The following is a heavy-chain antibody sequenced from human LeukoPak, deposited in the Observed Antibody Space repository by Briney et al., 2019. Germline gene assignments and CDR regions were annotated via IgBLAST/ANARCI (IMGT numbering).Heavy chain of an antibody. Sequence: ASVKVSCKASGGTFSSYSISWVRQAPGQGLEWMGGIIPIFGTANYPQKFQGRVTITADESTSTAYMGLSSLRSEDTAVYYCARDRLPAATTNYYYYYMDVWNKGTTVTVSS. V-gene: IGHV1-69*13. J-gene: IGHJ6*03. D-gene: IGHD2-2*01. CDR3: ARDRLPAATTNYYYYYMDV. CDR1: GGTFSSYS. CDR2: IIPIFGTA.